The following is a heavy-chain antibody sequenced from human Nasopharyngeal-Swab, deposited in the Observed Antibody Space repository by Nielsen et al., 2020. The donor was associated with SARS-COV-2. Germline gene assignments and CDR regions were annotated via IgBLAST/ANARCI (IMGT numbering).Heavy chain of an antibody. Sequence: SLKISCAASGFTFDDYSMHWVRQAPGKGLEWVSCINWNSGIMGYADAVKGRFTISRDNAKNSLFLQMNSLRPEDTAFYYCARGTADYSNPSFDYWGQGTLVTVSS. CDR3: ARGTADYSNPSFDY. V-gene: IGHV3-9*01. CDR2: INWNSGIM. J-gene: IGHJ4*02. CDR1: GFTFDDYS. D-gene: IGHD4-11*01.